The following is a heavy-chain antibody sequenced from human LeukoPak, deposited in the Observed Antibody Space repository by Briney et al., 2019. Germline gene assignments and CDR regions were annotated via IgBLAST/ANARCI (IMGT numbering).Heavy chain of an antibody. V-gene: IGHV3-21*01. Sequence: GGSLRLSCAASGFTFTSYAMEWVRQAPGKGLEWLSSLTSSSNYIYYADSVKGRFTISRDTAKSSLYLQMNSLRAEDTAIYYCARLSGSSYGKYYFDYWGQGTLVTVSS. CDR2: LTSSSNYI. J-gene: IGHJ4*02. D-gene: IGHD1-26*01. CDR1: GFTFTSYA. CDR3: ARLSGSSYGKYYFDY.